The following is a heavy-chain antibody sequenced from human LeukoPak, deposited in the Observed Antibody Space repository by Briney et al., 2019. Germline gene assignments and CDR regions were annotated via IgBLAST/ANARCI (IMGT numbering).Heavy chain of an antibody. J-gene: IGHJ3*02. D-gene: IGHD4-17*01. CDR3: AGELTTTDAFDI. V-gene: IGHV3-30-3*01. CDR2: ISYDGSNK. CDR1: GFTFSSYA. Sequence: GRSLRLSCAASGFTFSSYAMHWVRQAPGKGLEWVAVISYDGSNKYYADSVKGRFTISRDNSKNTPYLQMNSLRAEDTAVYYCAGELTTTDAFDIWGQGTMVTVSS.